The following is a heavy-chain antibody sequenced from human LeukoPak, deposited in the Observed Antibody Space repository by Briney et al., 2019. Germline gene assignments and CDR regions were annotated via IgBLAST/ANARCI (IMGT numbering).Heavy chain of an antibody. V-gene: IGHV3-30*18. CDR1: GLTFSNFG. J-gene: IGHJ4*02. CDR3: AKEREYYFDY. CDR2: ISYDGSKK. D-gene: IGHD3-10*01. Sequence: GSLRLSCTASGLTFSNFGMHWVRQAPGKGLEWVAVISYDGSKKYYADSVKGRFTISRDNSKNTLYLQMNSLRAEDTAVYYCAKEREYYFDYWGQGTLVSVSS.